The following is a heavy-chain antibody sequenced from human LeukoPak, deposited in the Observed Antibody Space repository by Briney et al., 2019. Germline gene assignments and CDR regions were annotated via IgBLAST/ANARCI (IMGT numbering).Heavy chain of an antibody. CDR1: GGSISSTGYS. CDR3: ARGGDGYIYYFDY. J-gene: IGHJ4*02. CDR2: IYHSGST. Sequence: SETLSLTCAVSGGSISSTGYSWSWIRQPPGKGLEWIGYIYHSGSTYYNPSLKSRVTISVDRSKKQFSLKLSSVTAADTAVYYCARGGDGYIYYFDYWGQGTLVTVSS. D-gene: IGHD5-24*01. V-gene: IGHV4-30-2*01.